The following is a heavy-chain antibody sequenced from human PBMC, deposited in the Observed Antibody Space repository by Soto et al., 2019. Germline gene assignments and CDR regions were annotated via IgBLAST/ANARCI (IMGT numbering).Heavy chain of an antibody. J-gene: IGHJ3*02. CDR3: ARDLPYCSGGSCYSGDAFDI. D-gene: IGHD2-15*01. V-gene: IGHV3-30-3*01. CDR2: ISYDGSNK. CDR1: GFTFSSYA. Sequence: GGSLRLSCAASGFTFSSYAMHWVRQAPGKGLEWVAVISYDGSNKYYADSVKGRFTISRDNSKNTLYLQMNSLRAEDTAVYYCARDLPYCSGGSCYSGDAFDIWGQGTMVTVSS.